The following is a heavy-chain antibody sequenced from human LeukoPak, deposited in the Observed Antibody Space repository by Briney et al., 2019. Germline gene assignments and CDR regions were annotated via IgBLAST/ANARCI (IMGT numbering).Heavy chain of an antibody. Sequence: GGSLRLSCAASGFTFSDYGMSWVRQAPGKGLEWVSYISSSGSTVYYADSVKGRFTISRDNAKNSLYLQMNSLRAEDTAVYYCAELGITMIGGVWGKGTTVTISS. CDR2: ISSSGSTV. V-gene: IGHV3-48*04. D-gene: IGHD3-10*02. J-gene: IGHJ6*04. CDR1: GFTFSDYG. CDR3: AELGITMIGGV.